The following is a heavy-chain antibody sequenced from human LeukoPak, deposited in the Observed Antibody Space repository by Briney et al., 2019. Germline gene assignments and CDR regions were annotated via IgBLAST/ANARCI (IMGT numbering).Heavy chain of an antibody. D-gene: IGHD2-15*01. V-gene: IGHV1-2*04. Sequence: ASVKVSCKASGYTFTGYHMHWVRQAPGQGLEWMGWINPNSGGTNYAQKFQGWVTMTRDTSISTAYMELSRLRSDDTAVYYCARGVGKKGRYCSGGSCYPVPDAFDIWGQGTMVTVSS. CDR2: INPNSGGT. CDR1: GYTFTGYH. J-gene: IGHJ3*02. CDR3: ARGVGKKGRYCSGGSCYPVPDAFDI.